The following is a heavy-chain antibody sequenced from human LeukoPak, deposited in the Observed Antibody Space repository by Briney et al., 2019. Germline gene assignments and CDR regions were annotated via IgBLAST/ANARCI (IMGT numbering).Heavy chain of an antibody. D-gene: IGHD1-20*01. CDR2: MNPNSGNT. CDR3: ARSPEYNWNEGYWYFDL. Sequence: ASVKVSCKASGYTFTSYDINWVRQATGQGLEWMGWMNPNSGNTGYAQKFQGRVTITRNTSISTAYMELNSLRSEDTAVYYCARSPEYNWNEGYWYFDLWGRGTLLTVSS. V-gene: IGHV1-8*03. J-gene: IGHJ2*01. CDR1: GYTFTSYD.